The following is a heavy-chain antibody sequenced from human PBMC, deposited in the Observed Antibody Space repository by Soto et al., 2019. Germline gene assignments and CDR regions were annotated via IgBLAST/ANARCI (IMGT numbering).Heavy chain of an antibody. Sequence: GGSLRLSCAASGFSFRSYGMHWVRQAPGKGLEWVAVISYDGNDEYYAESVRGRFTISRDNSKNTLYLQMHTLRPDDTAVYYCVKTLPGSLSDPHQLLERFDYWGQGTLVTVSS. CDR1: GFSFRSYG. CDR3: VKTLPGSLSDPHQLLERFDY. CDR2: ISYDGNDE. D-gene: IGHD2-2*01. J-gene: IGHJ4*02. V-gene: IGHV3-30*18.